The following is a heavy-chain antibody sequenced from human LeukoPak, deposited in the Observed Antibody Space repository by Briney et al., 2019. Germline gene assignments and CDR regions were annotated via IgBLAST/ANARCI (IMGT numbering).Heavy chain of an antibody. CDR2: INPSGGST. V-gene: IGHV1-46*01. CDR1: GYTFTGYY. Sequence: ASVKVSCKASGYTFTGYYMHWVRQAPGQGLEWMGIINPSGGSTSYAQKFQGRVTMTRDMSTSTVYMELSSLRSEDTAVYYCAREGYSRSPLNYWGQGTLVTVSS. D-gene: IGHD6-13*01. J-gene: IGHJ4*02. CDR3: AREGYSRSPLNY.